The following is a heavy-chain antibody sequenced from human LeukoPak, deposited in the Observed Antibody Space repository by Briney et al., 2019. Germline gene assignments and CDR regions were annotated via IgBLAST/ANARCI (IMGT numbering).Heavy chain of an antibody. CDR1: GYTFTNYT. V-gene: IGHV1-18*01. D-gene: IGHD3-9*01. J-gene: IGHJ5*02. CDR2: ISAYNGNT. Sequence: ASVKVSCKASGYTFTNYTLNWVRQAPGQGLEWMGWISAYNGNTNYAQKFQGRVTMTTDTSTSTAYMELRSLRSDDTAVYYCARAQNDIKDNWFDPWGQGTLVTVSS. CDR3: ARAQNDIKDNWFDP.